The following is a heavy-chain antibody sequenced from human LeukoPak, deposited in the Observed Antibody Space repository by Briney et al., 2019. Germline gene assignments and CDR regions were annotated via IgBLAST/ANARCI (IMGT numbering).Heavy chain of an antibody. J-gene: IGHJ5*02. CDR2: ISGSGGST. D-gene: IGHD6-13*01. V-gene: IGHV3-23*01. CDR1: GFTFSSYA. Sequence: GGSLRLSCAASGFTFSSYAMSWVRQAPGKGLEWVSAISGSGGSTYYADSVKGRFTISRDNSKNTLYLQMDSLRAEETAVYYCARERIAATGTGWFDPWGQGTLVTVSS. CDR3: ARERIAATGTGWFDP.